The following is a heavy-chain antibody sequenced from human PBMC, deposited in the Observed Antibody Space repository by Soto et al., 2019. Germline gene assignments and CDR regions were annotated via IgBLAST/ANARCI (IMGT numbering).Heavy chain of an antibody. CDR3: ARDKDRLQLGGNYYYILDV. D-gene: IGHD1-1*01. J-gene: IGHJ6*02. CDR2: IMPVFPTP. V-gene: IGHV1-69*12. CDR1: GGTFSTSA. Sequence: QVQLVQSGAEVKKPGSSVKVSCKTSGGTFSTSAISWVRQAPGQGLEWVGGIMPVFPTPDYAQNFQGRGTITAADSTTTASLEPTSLRADDTAVYYCARDKDRLQLGGNYYYILDVWGQGTAITVSS.